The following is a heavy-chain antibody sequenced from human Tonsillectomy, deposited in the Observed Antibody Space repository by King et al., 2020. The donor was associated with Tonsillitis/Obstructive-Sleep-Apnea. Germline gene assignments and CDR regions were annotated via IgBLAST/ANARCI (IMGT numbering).Heavy chain of an antibody. CDR1: GFTFDDYA. D-gene: IGHD6-19*01. CDR3: ARSYSSTTRGYFDY. Sequence: EVQLVESGGGVVQPGGSLRLSCAASGFTFDDYAMYWVRQAPGKGLEWVSLISGDGFTTYYADSMKGRFTISRGNSKNSLFLQMNSLRNDDTALYYCARSYSSTTRGYFDYWGQGILVTVSS. J-gene: IGHJ4*02. V-gene: IGHV3-43*02. CDR2: ISGDGFTT.